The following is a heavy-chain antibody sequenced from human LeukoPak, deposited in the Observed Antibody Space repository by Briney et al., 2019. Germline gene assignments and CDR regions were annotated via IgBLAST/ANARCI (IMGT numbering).Heavy chain of an antibody. J-gene: IGHJ4*02. CDR3: ARGPAGDPFDH. V-gene: IGHV3-21*01. Sequence: GGSLRPSCAASGFTFSSYSMNWVRQAPGKGLEWVSTISGSSSYIYYADSVKGRFTISRDNTENSLYLQMNSLRAEDTAVYYCARGPAGDPFDHWGQGTLVTVSS. CDR2: ISGSSSYI. CDR1: GFTFSSYS. D-gene: IGHD3-16*01.